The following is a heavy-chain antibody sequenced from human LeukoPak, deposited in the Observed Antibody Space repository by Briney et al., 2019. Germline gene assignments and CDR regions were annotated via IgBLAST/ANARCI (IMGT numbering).Heavy chain of an antibody. CDR1: GYTFTGYY. CDR2: INCNSGGA. V-gene: IGHV1-2*02. D-gene: IGHD3-16*01. Sequence: APVKVSCKASGYTFTGYYLHWVRQAPGQGPEWMGWINCNSGGAKSAQKFQGRVTMTRDTSISTAYMELSRLRSDDTAVYYCAGGPDVSNWPPDYYFDYWGQGTLVTVSS. CDR3: AGGPDVSNWPPDYYFDY. J-gene: IGHJ4*02.